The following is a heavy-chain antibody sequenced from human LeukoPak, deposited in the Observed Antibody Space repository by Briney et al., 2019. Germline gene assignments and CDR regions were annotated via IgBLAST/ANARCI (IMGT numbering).Heavy chain of an antibody. CDR2: INSDGSST. CDR3: ARGRVVAYGMDV. Sequence: PGGSLRLSCAASGFTLSSYWMHWVRQAPGKGLVWVSRINSDGSSTSYADSVKGRFTISRDNAKNTLYLQMNSLRAEDTAVYYCARGRVVAYGMDVWGQGTTVTVSS. D-gene: IGHD2-15*01. CDR1: GFTLSSYW. V-gene: IGHV3-74*01. J-gene: IGHJ6*02.